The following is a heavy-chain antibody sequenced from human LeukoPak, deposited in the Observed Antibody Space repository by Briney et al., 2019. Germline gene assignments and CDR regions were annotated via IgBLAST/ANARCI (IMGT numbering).Heavy chain of an antibody. CDR2: ISGSGGST. CDR3: AKVRGGDYVPEWNWFDP. CDR1: GFTLSSYA. V-gene: IGHV3-23*01. D-gene: IGHD4-17*01. J-gene: IGHJ5*02. Sequence: GGSLRLSCAASGFTLSSYAMSWVRQAPGKGLEWVSAISGSGGSTYYADSVKGRFTISRDNSKNTLYLQMNSLRAEDTAVYYCAKVRGGDYVPEWNWFDPWGQGTLVTVSS.